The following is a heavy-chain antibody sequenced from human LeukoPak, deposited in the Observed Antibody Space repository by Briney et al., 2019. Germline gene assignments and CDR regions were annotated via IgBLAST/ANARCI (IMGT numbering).Heavy chain of an antibody. CDR1: GLTFSSNA. Sequence: TGGSLRLSCVASGLTFSSNAMSWVRQTPGKGLEWVSTISGTGGSPYYADSVRGRFTISRDISKNTLYLQMGSLRAEDTAVYYCAKVIAGYYDNSGYPDYWGQGTLVTVSS. D-gene: IGHD3-22*01. J-gene: IGHJ4*02. CDR3: AKVIAGYYDNSGYPDY. V-gene: IGHV3-23*01. CDR2: ISGTGGSP.